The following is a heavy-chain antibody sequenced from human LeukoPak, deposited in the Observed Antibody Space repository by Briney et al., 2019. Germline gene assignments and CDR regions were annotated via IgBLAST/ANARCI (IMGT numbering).Heavy chain of an antibody. J-gene: IGHJ3*02. V-gene: IGHV4-61*01. Sequence: SETLSLTCTVSGGSVSSGSYYWSWIRQPPGKGLEWIGYIYYSGSTNYNPSLKSRVTISVDTSKNQFSLKLSPVTAADTAVYHCARARRSSGRPDAFDIWGQGTMVTVSS. D-gene: IGHD6-25*01. CDR2: IYYSGST. CDR3: ARARRSSGRPDAFDI. CDR1: GGSVSSGSYY.